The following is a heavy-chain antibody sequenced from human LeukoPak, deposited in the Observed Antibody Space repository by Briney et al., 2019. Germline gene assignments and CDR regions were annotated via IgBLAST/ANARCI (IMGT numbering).Heavy chain of an antibody. V-gene: IGHV3-23*01. D-gene: IGHD6-13*01. J-gene: IGHJ5*02. CDR3: AKDERSSWPPNWFDP. Sequence: GGSLRLXCAASGFTFSSYAMRWVRQAPGKGLEWVSAISGSGGSTYYADSVKGRFTISRDNPKNTLYLQMNSLRAEDTAVYYCAKDERSSWPPNWFDPWGQGTLVTVSS. CDR2: ISGSGGST. CDR1: GFTFSSYA.